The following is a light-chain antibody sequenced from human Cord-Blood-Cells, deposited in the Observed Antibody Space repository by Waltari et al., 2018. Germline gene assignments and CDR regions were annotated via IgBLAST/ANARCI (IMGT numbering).Light chain of an antibody. CDR1: QGVSSY. Sequence: EIVLPPSPATLSLSPGERATLSCRASQGVSSYLAWYQQKPGQAPRLLIYDASNRATGIPARFSGSGSVTDFTLTISSLEPEDFAVYYCQQRSNWPLTFGGGTKVEIK. J-gene: IGKJ4*01. V-gene: IGKV3-11*01. CDR2: DAS. CDR3: QQRSNWPLT.